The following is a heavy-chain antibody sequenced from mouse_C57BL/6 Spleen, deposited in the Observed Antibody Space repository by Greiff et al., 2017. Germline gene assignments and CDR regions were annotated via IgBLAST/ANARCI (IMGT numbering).Heavy chain of an antibody. V-gene: IGHV1-72*01. CDR3: ASYYGNCFAY. CDR2: LDPNSGGT. CDR1: GYTFTSYW. Sequence: VKLQQPGAELVKPGASVKLSCKASGYTFTSYWLHWVMQRPGRGLEWIGRLDPNSGGTKYNEKVKSKATLTVDKPSSTAYMQLSSLTSEDSVVDYCASYYGNCFAYWGQGTLVTVSA. D-gene: IGHD2-1*01. J-gene: IGHJ3*01.